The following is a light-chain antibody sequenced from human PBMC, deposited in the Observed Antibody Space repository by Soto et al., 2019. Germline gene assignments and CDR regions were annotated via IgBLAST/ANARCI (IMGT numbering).Light chain of an antibody. Sequence: QSALTQPASVSGSLGQSITISCTGTSNDIGAYNYVSWYQQHPGKAPKLIIYEVSYRPSGVSNRFSASKSANTASLTISGLQAEDEADYYCNSFASSNSLIFGAGTKLTVL. V-gene: IGLV2-14*01. CDR1: SNDIGAYNY. CDR2: EVS. CDR3: NSFASSNSLI. J-gene: IGLJ2*01.